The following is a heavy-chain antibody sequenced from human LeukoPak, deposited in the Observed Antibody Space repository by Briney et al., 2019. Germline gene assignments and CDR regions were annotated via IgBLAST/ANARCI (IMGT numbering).Heavy chain of an antibody. CDR1: GFTFSTYW. CDR3: ARAVTSSEGY. Sequence: GGSLTLPCTASGFTFSTYWMTWLRQAPGRGLEWVASLNQDGCEKQYVDCVKGLFTISRDNAQKALYIEMNSLSAKDTAVYYCARAVTSSEGYWGQGTLVTVSS. V-gene: IGHV3-7*03. CDR2: LNQDGCEK. J-gene: IGHJ4*02.